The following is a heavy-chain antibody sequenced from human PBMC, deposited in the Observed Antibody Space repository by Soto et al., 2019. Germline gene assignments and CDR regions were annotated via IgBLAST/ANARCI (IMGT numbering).Heavy chain of an antibody. V-gene: IGHV1-2*02. Sequence: GASVKVSCKASGYTFTDYYIHWVRQAPGQGLEWMGWINPNSGATNYAQKFQGRITMTRDTSITTAYMEMSRLRSDDTADTAIYYCARSLKRADAFDIWGQGTMVTVSS. CDR2: INPNSGAT. J-gene: IGHJ3*02. CDR1: GYTFTDYY. CDR3: ARSLKRADAFDI.